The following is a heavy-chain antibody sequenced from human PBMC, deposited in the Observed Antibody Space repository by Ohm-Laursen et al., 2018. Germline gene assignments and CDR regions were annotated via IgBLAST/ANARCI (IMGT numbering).Heavy chain of an antibody. CDR3: AKGTTDVDY. CDR1: GFTFDDYA. D-gene: IGHD1-1*01. V-gene: IGHV3-9*01. Sequence: SLRLSCTAAGFTFDDYAMHWVRQAPGKGLEWVSGISWKSGSIGYADSVKGRFTISRDNSKNTLYLQMNSLRAEDTAVYYCAKGTTDVDYWGQGTLVTVSS. J-gene: IGHJ4*02. CDR2: ISWKSGSI.